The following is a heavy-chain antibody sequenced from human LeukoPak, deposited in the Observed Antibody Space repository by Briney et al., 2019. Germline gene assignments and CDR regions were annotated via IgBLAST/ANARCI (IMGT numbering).Heavy chain of an antibody. CDR3: ARLPRSYGAIYDY. V-gene: IGHV4-34*01. CDR2: INHSGST. CDR1: GGSFSGYY. D-gene: IGHD4/OR15-4a*01. J-gene: IGHJ4*02. Sequence: SETLSLTCAVYGGSFSGYYWSWIRQPPGKGLEWIGEINHSGSTNYNPSLKSRVTISVDTSKNQFSLKLSSVTAADTAVYYCARLPRSYGAIYDYWGQGTLVTVSS.